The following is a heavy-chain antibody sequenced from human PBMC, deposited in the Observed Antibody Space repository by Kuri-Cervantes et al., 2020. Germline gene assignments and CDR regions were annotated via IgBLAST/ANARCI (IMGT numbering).Heavy chain of an antibody. CDR3: ARRETYEFWSGPHFDY. V-gene: IGHV4-59*04. Sequence: AEPLSLTCTVSGGPISSYHWSGIRQPPGKGLEWIGYFYYSGSTYYNPSLKSRVTISVDTSKNQFSLKLSSVTAADTAVCYCARRETYEFWSGPHFDYWGQGPLVTVSS. CDR2: FYYSGST. D-gene: IGHD3-3*01. J-gene: IGHJ4*02. CDR1: GGPISSYH.